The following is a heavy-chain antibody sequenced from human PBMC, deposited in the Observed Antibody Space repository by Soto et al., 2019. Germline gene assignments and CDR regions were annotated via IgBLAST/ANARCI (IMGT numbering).Heavy chain of an antibody. V-gene: IGHV1-46*04. J-gene: IGHJ6*02. CDR1: GYTFTSYY. CDR3: ARGRGRVVCGADV. CDR2: INPVGGST. Sequence: QVQLVQSGAEVKKPGAPVRVSCKASGYTFTSYYIHWVRQAPGQGLEWVSIINPVGGSTNYAQKLQGGVPVSADAATGTGPLGRGSLRSETTPVDYRARGRGRVVCGADVCGQGPRLTVSS. D-gene: IGHD3-10*01.